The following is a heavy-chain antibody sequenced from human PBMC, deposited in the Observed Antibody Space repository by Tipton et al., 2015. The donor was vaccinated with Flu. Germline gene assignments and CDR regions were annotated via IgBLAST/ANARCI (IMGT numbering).Heavy chain of an antibody. CDR3: ARDKTYYYGSADAFDI. CDR1: GDSMKSFY. CDR2: IYYNGTT. J-gene: IGHJ3*02. V-gene: IGHV4-59*01. D-gene: IGHD3-10*01. Sequence: TLSLTCTVSGDSMKSFYWSWIRQPPGKALGWIGYIYYNGTTDYNPSLNSRVTISVDMSTNHFSLKLTSVTAADTAVYYCARDKTYYYGSADAFDIWGQGTMVTVSS.